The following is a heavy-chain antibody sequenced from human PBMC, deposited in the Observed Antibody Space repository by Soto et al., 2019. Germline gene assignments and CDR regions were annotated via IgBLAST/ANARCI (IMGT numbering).Heavy chain of an antibody. D-gene: IGHD3-3*01. CDR3: ARPGEYYDFWIGSYDF. Sequence: ASAKVSCKASGYTFTSYTMHWVRQAPGQRLEWIGWINAGNGNTKYSQKFQGRVTITRDTSASTAYMEMSSLRSEDTAVYFCARPGEYYDFWIGSYDFWGQGTLVTVSS. CDR1: GYTFTSYT. V-gene: IGHV1-3*01. J-gene: IGHJ4*02. CDR2: INAGNGNT.